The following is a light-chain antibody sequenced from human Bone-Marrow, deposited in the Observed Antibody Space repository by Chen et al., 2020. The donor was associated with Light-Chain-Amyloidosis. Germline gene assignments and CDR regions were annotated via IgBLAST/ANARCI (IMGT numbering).Light chain of an antibody. CDR3: QQYGSSPRT. J-gene: IGKJ1*01. V-gene: IGKV3-20*01. Sequence: EIVLTQSPGTLSLSPGERATLSCRASQSVSSSYLAWYQQKPGQAPRLLIYAASSRASGIADRFSGSGSGTDFTLTISSLEPEDFAVYYCQQYGSSPRTFDQGTKVEIK. CDR1: QSVSSSY. CDR2: AAS.